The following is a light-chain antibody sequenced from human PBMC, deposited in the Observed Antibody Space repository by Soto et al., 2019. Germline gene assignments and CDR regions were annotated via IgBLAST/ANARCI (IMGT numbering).Light chain of an antibody. J-gene: IGLJ3*02. CDR1: SSDVGGYDF. CDR2: EVN. CDR3: SSYGGRNNLL. Sequence: QSVLTQPPSASGSPGQSVTISCTGTSSDVGGYDFVSWYQQHPGKAPKAMIYEVNKRPSGVPDRFSGSKSGNTASLTVSGLQPEDEADYYCSSYGGRNNLLFGGGTKVTVL. V-gene: IGLV2-8*01.